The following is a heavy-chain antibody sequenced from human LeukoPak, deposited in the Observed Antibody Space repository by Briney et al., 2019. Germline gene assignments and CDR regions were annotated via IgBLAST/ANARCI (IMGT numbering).Heavy chain of an antibody. J-gene: IGHJ4*02. CDR2: INHSGST. CDR1: GGSFSGYY. D-gene: IGHD5-24*01. CDR3: ARDGYNRIDY. V-gene: IGHV4-34*01. Sequence: KASESLSPTCAVYGGSFSGYYWSWIRQPPGKGLEWIGEINHSGSTNYNPSLKSRVTISVDTSKNQFSLKLSSVTAADTAVHYCARDGYNRIDYWGQGTLVTVSS.